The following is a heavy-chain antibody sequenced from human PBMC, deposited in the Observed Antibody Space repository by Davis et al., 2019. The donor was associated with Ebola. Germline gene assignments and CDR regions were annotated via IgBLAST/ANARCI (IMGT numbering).Heavy chain of an antibody. CDR2: IYYSGRT. V-gene: IGHV4-59*08. CDR1: GGSISGYY. CDR3: ARLDSQRYFDY. Sequence: SETLSLTCTVSGGSISGYYWSWIRQPPGKGLEFIGYIYYSGRTNYNPSVKTRATISVDPPNNQFSLNLDSVTAADTAMYYCARLDSQRYFDYWGRGTLVTISS. J-gene: IGHJ4*01. D-gene: IGHD3/OR15-3a*01.